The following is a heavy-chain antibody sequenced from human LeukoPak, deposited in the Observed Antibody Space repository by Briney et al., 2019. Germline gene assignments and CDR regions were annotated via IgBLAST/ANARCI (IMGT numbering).Heavy chain of an antibody. CDR1: GYTFTGYY. J-gene: IGHJ3*02. CDR3: ARGGIYSSSWYGFTDAFVI. CDR2: INPNSGGT. V-gene: IGHV1-2*04. Sequence: ASVKVSCKASGYTFTGYYMHWMRQAPGQGLEWMGCINPNSGGTNYAQKFQGWVTMTRDTSISTAYMELSRLRSDDTAVYYCARGGIYSSSWYGFTDAFVIWGQGTMVTVSS. D-gene: IGHD6-13*01.